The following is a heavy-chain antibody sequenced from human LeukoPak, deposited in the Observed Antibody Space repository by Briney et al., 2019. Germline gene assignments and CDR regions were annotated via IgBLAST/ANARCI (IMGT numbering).Heavy chain of an antibody. CDR3: ARSNHLYCSGSTCGVWFDP. CDR2: ISVYSGNT. V-gene: IGHV1-18*01. CDR1: GYTFSTHA. D-gene: IGHD2-2*01. Sequence: ASVKVSCKASGYTFSTHAIGWVRQAPGQGLEWMGWISVYSGNTNYAQKFQGRVTMTTDTSTRTAYMELRSLRSDDTAVYYCARSNHLYCSGSTCGVWFDPWGQGTLVTVSS. J-gene: IGHJ5*02.